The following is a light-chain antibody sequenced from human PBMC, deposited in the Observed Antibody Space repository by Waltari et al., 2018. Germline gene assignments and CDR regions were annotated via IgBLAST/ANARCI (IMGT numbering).Light chain of an antibody. J-gene: IGKJ1*01. V-gene: IGKV3-20*01. CDR1: PSVGSSS. CDR3: QQHGTLPAT. Sequence: DIVLTQPPGPASLSPGERVAHSSSASPSVGSSSLAWYQQKPGQAPRLVIYRASRRATGIPDRFSGSGSGTDFSLTISRLEPEDFAVYYCQQHGTLPATFGQGTKVEIK. CDR2: RAS.